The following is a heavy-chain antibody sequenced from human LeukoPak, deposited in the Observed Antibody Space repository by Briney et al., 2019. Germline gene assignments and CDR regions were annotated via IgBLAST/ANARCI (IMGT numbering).Heavy chain of an antibody. V-gene: IGHV3-66*02. D-gene: IGHD3-22*01. J-gene: IGHJ4*02. CDR3: ARDGGYYDSSGFDY. CDR2: IYSGGST. Sequence: PGGSLRLSCAASGFTVSSNYMSWVRQAPGMGLEWVSVIYSGGSTYYADSVKGRFTISRDNSKNTLYLQMNSLRAEDTAVYYCARDGGYYDSSGFDYWGQGTLVTVSS. CDR1: GFTVSSNY.